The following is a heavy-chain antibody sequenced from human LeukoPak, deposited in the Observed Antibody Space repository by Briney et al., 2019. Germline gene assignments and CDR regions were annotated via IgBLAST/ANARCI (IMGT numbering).Heavy chain of an antibody. CDR3: ARTLNQRLGFDY. CDR2: INPSGGST. Sequence: ASVKVSCKASGYTFTSYYMHWVRQAPGQGLEWMGIINPSGGSTSYAQKFQGRVTMTRDTSTSTVYMELSSLRSEDTAMYYCARTLNQRLGFDYWGQGTLVTVSS. D-gene: IGHD3-16*01. CDR1: GYTFTSYY. V-gene: IGHV1-46*01. J-gene: IGHJ4*02.